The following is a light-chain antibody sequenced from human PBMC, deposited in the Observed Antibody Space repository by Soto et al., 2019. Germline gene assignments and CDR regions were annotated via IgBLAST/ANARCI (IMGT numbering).Light chain of an antibody. CDR1: QSVGSIY. Sequence: DIVLTQSPGTLSLSPGERATLSCRASQSVGSIYLAWYQQKPGQAPKLLIHGESNRASGIPDRFSGSGSGTDFTLTISRLEPEDFAVYYCQQYGSSPRTFGQGTKVEIK. CDR3: QQYGSSPRT. CDR2: GES. V-gene: IGKV3-20*01. J-gene: IGKJ1*01.